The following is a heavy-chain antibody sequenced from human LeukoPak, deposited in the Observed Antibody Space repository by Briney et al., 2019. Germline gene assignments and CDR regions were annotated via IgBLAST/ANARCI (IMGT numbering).Heavy chain of an antibody. CDR3: ARGAVAALGGFDY. CDR1: GFTFSSYS. V-gene: IGHV3-21*01. Sequence: GGSLRLSCAASGFTFSSYSMNWVRQAPGKGLEWVSSISSSSSYIYYADSVKGRFTISRDNAKNSLYLQMNSLRAEDTAVYYCARGAVAALGGFDYWGQGTLVTVSS. D-gene: IGHD3-16*01. CDR2: ISSSSSYI. J-gene: IGHJ4*02.